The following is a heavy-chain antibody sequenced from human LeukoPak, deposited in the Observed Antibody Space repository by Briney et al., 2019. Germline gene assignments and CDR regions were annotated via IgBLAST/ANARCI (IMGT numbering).Heavy chain of an antibody. CDR3: ARDPKELGWFDP. CDR2: IYYSGST. Sequence: SQTLSLTCTVSGGSISSGDYYWSWIRQPPGKGLEWIGYIYYSGSTYYNPSLKSRVTISVDTSKNQFSLKLSSVTAADTAVYYCARDPKELGWFDPWGQGTLVTVSS. CDR1: GGSISSGDYY. V-gene: IGHV4-30-4*08. J-gene: IGHJ5*02. D-gene: IGHD3-10*01.